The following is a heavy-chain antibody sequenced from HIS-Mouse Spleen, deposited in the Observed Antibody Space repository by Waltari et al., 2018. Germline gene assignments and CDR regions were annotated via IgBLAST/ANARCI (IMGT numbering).Heavy chain of an antibody. V-gene: IGHV4-39*01. CDR1: GGSISSSSYY. CDR3: ARHNLNYWYFDL. J-gene: IGHJ2*01. CDR2: IYYSGST. Sequence: QLQLQESGPGLVKPSATLSLTCTVSGGSISSSSYYWGWLRQPPGKGLEWIGSIYYSGSTYYNPSLKSRVTISVDTSKNQFSLKLSSVTAADTAVYYCARHNLNYWYFDLWGRGTLVTVSS.